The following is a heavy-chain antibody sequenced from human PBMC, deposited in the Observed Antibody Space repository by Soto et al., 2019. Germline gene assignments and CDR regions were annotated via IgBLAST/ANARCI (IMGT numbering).Heavy chain of an antibody. Sequence: GGSLRLSCAASGFTFSSYAMSWVRQAPGKGLEWVSAISGSGGSTYYADSVKGRFTISRDNSKNTLYLQMNSLRAEDTAVYYCAKASVLRYFDYLQDAFDIWGQGTMVTVSS. D-gene: IGHD3-9*01. V-gene: IGHV3-23*01. CDR3: AKASVLRYFDYLQDAFDI. CDR1: GFTFSSYA. J-gene: IGHJ3*02. CDR2: ISGSGGST.